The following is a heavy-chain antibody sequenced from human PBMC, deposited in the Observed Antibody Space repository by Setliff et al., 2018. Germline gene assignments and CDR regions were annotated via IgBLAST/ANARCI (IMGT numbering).Heavy chain of an antibody. CDR2: IDPRDDFT. CDR1: GYSFSDFY. Sequence: ASVKVSCKASGYSFSDFYMHWVRQVPGEGLEALGRIDPRDDFTVYAERFKDRLTITADTSTDTSYMEMSSLRFEDTAVYYCTRAGTGGYKSGFDYWGQGTLVTVSS. D-gene: IGHD5-12*01. V-gene: IGHV1-69-2*01. J-gene: IGHJ4*02. CDR3: TRAGTGGYKSGFDY.